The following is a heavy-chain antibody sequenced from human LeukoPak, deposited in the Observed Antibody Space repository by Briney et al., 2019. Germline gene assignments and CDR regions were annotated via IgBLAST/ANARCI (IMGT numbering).Heavy chain of an antibody. Sequence: GGSLRLSCAASGFTFSIYGMHWVRQAPGKGLEWVAVVSYGGTNKFYADSVKGRFTISRDSSKNTLYLQMDSLKTEDTAVYYCTTDLHTYYDFVWGSSNWGQGTLVTVSS. V-gene: IGHV3-30*03. CDR3: TTDLHTYYDFVWGSSN. CDR2: VSYGGTNK. CDR1: GFTFSIYG. D-gene: IGHD3-16*01. J-gene: IGHJ4*02.